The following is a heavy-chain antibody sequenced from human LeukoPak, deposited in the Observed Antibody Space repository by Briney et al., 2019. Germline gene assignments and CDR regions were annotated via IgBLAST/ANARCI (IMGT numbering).Heavy chain of an antibody. Sequence: GGSLRLSCAASGFTFSSYAVSWVRQAPGKGLQWVSSISGSGGSTYSADSVKGRFTISRDNSKNTLYLQMNSLRAEDTALYYCAKGRSCTNDICHGDFVYWRQGTLVTVSS. D-gene: IGHD2-8*01. CDR3: AKGRSCTNDICHGDFVY. J-gene: IGHJ4*02. CDR1: GFTFSSYA. V-gene: IGHV3-23*01. CDR2: ISGSGGST.